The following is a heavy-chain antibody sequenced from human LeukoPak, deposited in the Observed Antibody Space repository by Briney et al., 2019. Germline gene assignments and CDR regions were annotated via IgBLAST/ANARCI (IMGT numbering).Heavy chain of an antibody. CDR1: GASFSGYY. CDR3: ARGWSAAFDI. CDR2: IYYSGST. D-gene: IGHD2-15*01. V-gene: IGHV4-59*01. Sequence: SETLSLTCTVSGASFSGYYWSWIRQPPGKGLEWIGHIYYSGSTNYNPSLKSRVTISVDTSKNQFSLKLSSVTAADTAVYYCARGWSAAFDIWGQGTMVTVSS. J-gene: IGHJ3*02.